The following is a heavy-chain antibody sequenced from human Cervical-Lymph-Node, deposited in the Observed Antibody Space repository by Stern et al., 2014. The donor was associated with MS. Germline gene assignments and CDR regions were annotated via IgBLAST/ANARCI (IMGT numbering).Heavy chain of an antibody. CDR2: IWYDGNKK. V-gene: IGHV3-33*01. CDR3: ARGNWNYEGMGY. J-gene: IGHJ4*02. CDR1: GFTFSNYG. D-gene: IGHD1-7*01. Sequence: VQLVESGGGVVQPGRSLRLSCAASGFTFSNYGMHWVREAPGKGLEWLAVIWYDGNKKYYADSVKGRFTISRDNSKNTLFLQMSSLTAEDTALYYCARGNWNYEGMGYWGQGTLDTVSS.